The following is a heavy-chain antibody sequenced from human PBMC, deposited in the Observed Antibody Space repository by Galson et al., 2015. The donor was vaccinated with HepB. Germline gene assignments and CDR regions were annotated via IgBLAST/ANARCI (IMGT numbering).Heavy chain of an antibody. Sequence: SLRLSCAVSGFRFKDYGMHWVRQAPGKGLEWVAVIWGSGKTKQYLESVRGRFTISRDNYRNRMFLQMNSLRVDDTGVYFCARDLGSDDPIDLWGRGTPVTVTS. D-gene: IGHD3-16*01. CDR2: IWGSGKTK. J-gene: IGHJ5*02. CDR3: ARDLGSDDPIDL. V-gene: IGHV3-33*08. CDR1: GFRFKDYG.